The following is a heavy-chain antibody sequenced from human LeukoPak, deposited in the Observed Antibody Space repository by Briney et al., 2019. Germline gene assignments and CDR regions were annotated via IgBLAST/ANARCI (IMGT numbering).Heavy chain of an antibody. Sequence: SETLSLTCTVSGGSISSYYWSWIRQPPGKGLEWIGYIYYSGSTNYNPSLKSRVTISVDTSENQFSLKLSSVTAADTAVYYCARARSDYGDYYFDYWGQGTLVTVSS. J-gene: IGHJ4*02. V-gene: IGHV4-59*01. CDR3: ARARSDYGDYYFDY. CDR1: GGSISSYY. D-gene: IGHD4-17*01. CDR2: IYYSGST.